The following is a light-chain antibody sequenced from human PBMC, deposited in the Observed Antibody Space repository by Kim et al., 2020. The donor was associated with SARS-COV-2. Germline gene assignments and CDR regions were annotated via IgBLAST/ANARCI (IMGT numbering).Light chain of an antibody. CDR3: SSYTSSSTPVV. Sequence: QSITISCTGTSSDVGGYNYVSWYQQHPGKAPKLMIYDVHNRPSGVSNRFSGSKSGNTASLTISGLQAEDEADYYCSSYTSSSTPVVFGGGTQLTVL. CDR2: DVH. V-gene: IGLV2-14*03. J-gene: IGLJ2*01. CDR1: SSDVGGYNY.